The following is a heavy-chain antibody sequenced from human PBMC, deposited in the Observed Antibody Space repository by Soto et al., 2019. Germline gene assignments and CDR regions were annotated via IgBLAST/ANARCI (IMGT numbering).Heavy chain of an antibody. CDR3: AGEGGTAVGGTGVGY. CDR2: ISAYNGNT. CDR1: GYTFTSYG. V-gene: IGHV1-18*01. J-gene: IGHJ4*02. Sequence: QVQLVQSGAEVKKPGASVKVSCKASGYTFTSYGISWVRQAPGQGLEWMGWISAYNGNTNYAQKLQGRVTMTTEASASTDYMEVRSLGSDDTAGYYWAGEGGTAVGGTGVGYWGQGTLVTVSS. D-gene: IGHD6-19*01.